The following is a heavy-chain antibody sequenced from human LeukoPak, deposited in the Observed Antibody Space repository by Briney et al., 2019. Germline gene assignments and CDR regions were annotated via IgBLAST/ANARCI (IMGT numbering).Heavy chain of an antibody. Sequence: PSETLSLTCAVSGYSISSGYYWGWIRQPPGKGLERIGSIYHSGSTYYNPSLKSRVTISVDTSKNQFSLKLSSVTAADTAVYYCARAVTNIDYWGQGTLVTVSS. J-gene: IGHJ4*02. V-gene: IGHV4-38-2*01. CDR1: GYSISSGYY. D-gene: IGHD4-17*01. CDR3: ARAVTNIDY. CDR2: IYHSGST.